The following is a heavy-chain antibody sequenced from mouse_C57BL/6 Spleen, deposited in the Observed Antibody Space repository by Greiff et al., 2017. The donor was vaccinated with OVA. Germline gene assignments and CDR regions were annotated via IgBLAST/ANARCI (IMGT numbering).Heavy chain of an antibody. CDR3: ARCGYYVDWYFDV. J-gene: IGHJ1*03. V-gene: IGHV5-17*01. D-gene: IGHD2-3*01. CDR2: ISSGSSTI. Sequence: EVMLVESGGGLVKPGGSLKLSCAASGFTFSDYGMHWVRQAPEKGLEWVAYISSGSSTIYYADTVKGRFTISRDNAKNTLFLQMTSLRSEDTAMYYCARCGYYVDWYFDVWGTGTTVTVSS. CDR1: GFTFSDYG.